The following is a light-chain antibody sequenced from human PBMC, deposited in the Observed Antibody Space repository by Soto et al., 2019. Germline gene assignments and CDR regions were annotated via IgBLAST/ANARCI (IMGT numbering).Light chain of an antibody. CDR3: QQYYSTPYT. V-gene: IGKV4-1*01. CDR2: WAS. CDR1: QSVLYSSNNKNY. J-gene: IGKJ2*01. Sequence: DIVMTQYPDALAVSLGERATINCKSSQSVLYSSNNKNYLAWYQQKPGQPPKLLIYWASTRESGVPDRFSGSGSGTDFTLTISSLQAEDVAVYYCQQYYSTPYTGGQGTKLEI.